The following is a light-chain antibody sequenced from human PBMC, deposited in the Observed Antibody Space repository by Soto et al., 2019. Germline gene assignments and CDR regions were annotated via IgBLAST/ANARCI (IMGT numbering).Light chain of an antibody. V-gene: IGLV1-51*02. CDR2: ENN. Sequence: QSVLTQPPSVSAAPGQKVTISCSGSSSNVGNNYVSWYQQLPGTAPKLLIYENNKRPPGIPDRFSGSKSGTSATLGITGLQTGDEADYYCGTWDSSLSAGVFGGGTKLTV. J-gene: IGLJ3*02. CDR1: SSNVGNNY. CDR3: GTWDSSLSAGV.